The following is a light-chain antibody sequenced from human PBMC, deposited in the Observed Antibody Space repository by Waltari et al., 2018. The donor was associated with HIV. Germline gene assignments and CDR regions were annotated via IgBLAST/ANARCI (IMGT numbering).Light chain of an antibody. CDR3: QQSYITPLT. CDR1: QSISSY. CDR2: AAS. Sequence: DIQMTQSPSSLSASVGDRVTITCRASQSISSYLNWYQRKPGKAPNLLIYAASSLQSGVPSRFSGSGSGTDFTLTISSLQPEDFATYYCQQSYITPLTFGGGTKVEIK. V-gene: IGKV1-39*01. J-gene: IGKJ4*01.